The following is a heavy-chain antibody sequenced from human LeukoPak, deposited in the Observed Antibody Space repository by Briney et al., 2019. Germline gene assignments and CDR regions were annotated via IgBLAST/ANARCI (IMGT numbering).Heavy chain of an antibody. CDR2: LAYDGTNE. D-gene: IGHD3-10*01. CDR1: GFTFTAYA. Sequence: PGGSLRLSCAASGFTFTAYAMHWVRQAPGKGLEWVALLAYDGTNEAYTNSVKGRFTFSRDNSKNTLYLQMNSLRAEDTAVYYCARVLSGRGSLYSYYYYMDVWGKGTTVTISS. CDR3: ARVLSGRGSLYSYYYYMDV. V-gene: IGHV3-30*14. J-gene: IGHJ6*03.